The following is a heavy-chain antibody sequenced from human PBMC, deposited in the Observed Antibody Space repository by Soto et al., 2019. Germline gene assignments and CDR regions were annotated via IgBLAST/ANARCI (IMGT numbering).Heavy chain of an antibody. CDR3: AKVSKIYYYYYMDV. Sequence: GGSLRLSCAASGFTFSSYAMSWVRQAPGKGLEWVSAISGSGGSTYYADSVKGRFTISRDNSKNTLYLQMNSLRAEDTAVYYCAKVSKIYYYYYMDVWGKGTTVTVSS. CDR2: ISGSGGST. V-gene: IGHV3-23*01. J-gene: IGHJ6*03. CDR1: GFTFSSYA.